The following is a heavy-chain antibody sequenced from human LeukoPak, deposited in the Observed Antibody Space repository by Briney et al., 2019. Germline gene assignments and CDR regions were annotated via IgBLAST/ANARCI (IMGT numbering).Heavy chain of an antibody. CDR3: ARDPPAVRTNTYA. J-gene: IGHJ5*02. CDR2: ISCSGGST. D-gene: IGHD4/OR15-4a*01. Sequence: GGSLRLSCAASGFTFSSYALTWVRQAPGEGLEWVSGISCSGGSTYYADSVKGRLTISRDNSKNTLYLQMNSLRAEDTAIYYCARDPPAVRTNTYAWGQGTLVTVSS. V-gene: IGHV3-23*01. CDR1: GFTFSSYA.